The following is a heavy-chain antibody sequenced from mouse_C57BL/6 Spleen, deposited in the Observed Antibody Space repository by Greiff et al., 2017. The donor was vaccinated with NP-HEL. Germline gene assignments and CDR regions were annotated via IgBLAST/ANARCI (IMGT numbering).Heavy chain of an antibody. CDR2: INPSNGGT. Sequence: VQLQQSGTELVKPGASVKLSCKASGYTFTSYWMHWVKQRPGQGLEWIGNINPSNGGTNYNEKLKSKATLTVDKSSSTAYMQLSSLTSEDSAVYYCARGGYGNFFDYWGQGTTLTVSS. CDR3: ARGGYGNFFDY. D-gene: IGHD2-10*02. J-gene: IGHJ2*01. V-gene: IGHV1-53*01. CDR1: GYTFTSYW.